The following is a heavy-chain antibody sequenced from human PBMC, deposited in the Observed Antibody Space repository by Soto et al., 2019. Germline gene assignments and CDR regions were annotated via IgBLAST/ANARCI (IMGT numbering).Heavy chain of an antibody. CDR3: ARDGVPIAGRSGYFDY. CDR2: INPSRGLT. D-gene: IGHD6-19*01. CDR1: GYIFTNYY. V-gene: IGHV1-46*01. Sequence: QVQLVQSGAEVKPPGASVNVSCKASGYIFTNYYIYWVRQTPGQVPEWMGEINPSRGLTTYSQRFLCRVSMTRDTSTTTVYLEWSSLRSQDTATYYCARDGVPIAGRSGYFDYWGPGTEVTVSS. J-gene: IGHJ4*02.